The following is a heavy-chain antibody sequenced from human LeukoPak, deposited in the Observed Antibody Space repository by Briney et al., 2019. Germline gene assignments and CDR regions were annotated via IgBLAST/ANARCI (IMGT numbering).Heavy chain of an antibody. J-gene: IGHJ4*02. D-gene: IGHD3-10*01. CDR3: ARGGGITMVQGEARDFDY. V-gene: IGHV1-8*02. CDR2: MNPNSGNT. CDR1: GYTFTSYG. Sequence: ASVKVSCKASGYTFTSYGISWVRQATGQGLEWMGWMNPNSGNTGYAQKFQGRVTMTRNTSIGTAYMELSSLRSEDTAVYYCARGGGITMVQGEARDFDYWGQGTLVTVSS.